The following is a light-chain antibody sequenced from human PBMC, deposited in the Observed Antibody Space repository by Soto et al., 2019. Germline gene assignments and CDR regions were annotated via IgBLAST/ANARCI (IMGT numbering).Light chain of an antibody. J-gene: IGKJ2*01. CDR2: DAS. CDR1: QSISGW. CDR3: QHYDSFSMYT. V-gene: IGKV1-5*01. Sequence: DIQMTQSPSTLSASVGDRVTITCRASQSISGWLAWYQQRPGKAPKVLIYDASKLESGVPSRFSGSGSGTEFTLTISSLQPDDFATYYCQHYDSFSMYTFGQGTKLEIK.